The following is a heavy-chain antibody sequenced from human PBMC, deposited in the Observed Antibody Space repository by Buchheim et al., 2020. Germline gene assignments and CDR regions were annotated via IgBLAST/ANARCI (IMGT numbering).Heavy chain of an antibody. CDR1: GGSFSGYY. V-gene: IGHV4-34*01. CDR2: INHSGST. J-gene: IGHJ6*02. Sequence: QVQLQQWGAGLLKPSETLSLTCAVSGGSFSGYYWSWIRQPPGEGLEWIGEINHSGSTNYNPSLKSRVTISVDTSKNQFSLKLSSVTAADTAVYYCARDGSSWQGNGMDVWGQGTT. D-gene: IGHD6-13*01. CDR3: ARDGSSWQGNGMDV.